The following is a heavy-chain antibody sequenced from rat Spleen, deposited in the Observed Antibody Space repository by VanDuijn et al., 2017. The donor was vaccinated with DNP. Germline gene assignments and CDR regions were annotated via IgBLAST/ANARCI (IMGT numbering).Heavy chain of an antibody. Sequence: EVQLQESGPGLVKPSQSLSLTCSVTGYSITRNYWGWIRKLPGNKMEWIGYISYSGSTGYNPSLKSRIYITRDTSKNQFFLQLSSVTTEDTATYYCARWNLGTSTLDYWGQGVMVTVSS. V-gene: IGHV3-1*01. CDR1: GYSITRNY. CDR2: ISYSGST. J-gene: IGHJ2*01. CDR3: ARWNLGTSTLDY. D-gene: IGHD1-5*01.